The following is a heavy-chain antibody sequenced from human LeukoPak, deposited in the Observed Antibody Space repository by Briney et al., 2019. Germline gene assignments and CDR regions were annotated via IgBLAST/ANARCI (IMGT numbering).Heavy chain of an antibody. V-gene: IGHV4-39*01. CDR3: ARFPATSVGYFDY. Sequence: PSETLSLTCTVSGGSISSSSYYWGWIRQPPGKGLEWIGSIYYSGSTYYNPSLKSRVTISVDTSKNQFSLKLSSVTAADTAVYYWARFPATSVGYFDYWGQGTLVTVSS. CDR1: GGSISSSSYY. J-gene: IGHJ4*02. CDR2: IYYSGST. D-gene: IGHD5-12*01.